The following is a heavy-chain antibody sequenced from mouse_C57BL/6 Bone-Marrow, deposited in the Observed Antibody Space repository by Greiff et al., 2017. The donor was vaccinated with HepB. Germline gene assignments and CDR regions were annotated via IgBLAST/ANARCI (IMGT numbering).Heavy chain of an antibody. CDR1: GYTFTSYW. CDR3: ARTMDYGSSSFDY. Sequence: QVQLQQPGAELVRPGTSVKLSCKASGYTFTSYWMHWVKQRPGQGLEWIGVIDPSDSYTNYNQKFKGKATLTVDTSSSTAYMQLSSLTSEDSAVYYCARTMDYGSSSFDYWGKGTTLTVSS. D-gene: IGHD1-1*01. CDR2: IDPSDSYT. V-gene: IGHV1-59*01. J-gene: IGHJ2*01.